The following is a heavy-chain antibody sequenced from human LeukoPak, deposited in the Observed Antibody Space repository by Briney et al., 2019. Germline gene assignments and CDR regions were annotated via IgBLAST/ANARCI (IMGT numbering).Heavy chain of an antibody. D-gene: IGHD1-14*01. CDR1: GFTFSNYW. CDR2: INSDGSGP. J-gene: IGHJ4*02. CDR3: ARNVYGLGDY. V-gene: IGHV3-74*01. Sequence: GGSLRLSCVASGFTFSNYWMHWVRQAPEKGLMWVSKINSDGSGPDYADSVKGRFTISRDSAKNTLYLQMNSLRAEDTAVYYCARNVYGLGDYWGQGTLVTASS.